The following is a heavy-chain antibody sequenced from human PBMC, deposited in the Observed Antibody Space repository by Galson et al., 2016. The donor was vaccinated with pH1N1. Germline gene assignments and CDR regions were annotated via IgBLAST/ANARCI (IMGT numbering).Heavy chain of an antibody. D-gene: IGHD3-22*01. V-gene: IGHV3-7*01. CDR2: IKQDGSEI. CDR3: TRKIGAD. J-gene: IGHJ4*02. CDR1: GFSFSSYW. Sequence: CAASGFSFSSYWMSWVRQAPGKGLEWVANIKQDGSEIHYMDSVKGRFTISRDNAKSSVYLQMNSLRAEDTAVYYCTRKIGADWGQGTLLTVSS.